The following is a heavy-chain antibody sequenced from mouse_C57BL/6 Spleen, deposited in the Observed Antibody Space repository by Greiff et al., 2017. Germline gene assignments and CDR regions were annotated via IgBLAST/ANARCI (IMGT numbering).Heavy chain of an antibody. CDR1: GYTFTSYW. CDR2: IDPADSNT. J-gene: IGHJ1*03. V-gene: IGHV1-50*01. D-gene: IGHD1-1*01. CDR3: SSCHGYGGYFDV. Sequence: QVQLQQPGAELVKPGASVKLSCKASGYTFTSYWMHWVKQRPGQGLEWIGKIDPADSNTNYNQKFKGKATLTVDTSSSTAYMQLSSLTSEDSAVYYCSSCHGYGGYFDVWGTGTPVPVSS.